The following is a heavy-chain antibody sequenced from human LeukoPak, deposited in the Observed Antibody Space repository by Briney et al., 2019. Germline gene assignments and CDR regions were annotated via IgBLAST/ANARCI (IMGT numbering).Heavy chain of an antibody. D-gene: IGHD3-10*01. J-gene: IGHJ4*02. Sequence: GGSLRLSCAASGFTFSSYSMNWVRQAPGKGLEWVSSISTSSSYINYADSVKGRSTISRDNAKKSRYLQMNSLRAEDTAVYYCARVYQGVSLFDGIDYWGQGTLVTVSS. V-gene: IGHV3-21*01. CDR1: GFTFSSYS. CDR3: ARVYQGVSLFDGIDY. CDR2: ISTSSSYI.